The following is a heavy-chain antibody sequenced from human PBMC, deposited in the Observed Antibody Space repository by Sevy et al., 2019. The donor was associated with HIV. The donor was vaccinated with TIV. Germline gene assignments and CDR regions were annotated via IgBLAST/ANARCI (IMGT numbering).Heavy chain of an antibody. J-gene: IGHJ4*02. CDR3: AITKDYYDNSGYPFDY. V-gene: IGHV1-24*01. CDR1: GYTLTKLS. D-gene: IGHD3-22*01. CDR2: FDPEDGKT. Sequence: ASVKVSCKVSGYTLTKLSMHWVRQAPGKGLEWMGTFDPEDGKTIYAQKFQGRVTMTEDTSIDTAYMELSSLRSEDTAVFCCAITKDYYDNSGYPFDYWGQGTLVTVSS.